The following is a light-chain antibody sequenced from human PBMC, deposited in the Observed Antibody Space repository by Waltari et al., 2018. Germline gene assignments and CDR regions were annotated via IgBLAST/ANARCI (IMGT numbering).Light chain of an antibody. CDR3: QQYHSTPYT. V-gene: IGKV4-1*01. J-gene: IGKJ2*01. CDR1: QNVLYAFNNKNF. CDR2: WAS. Sequence: DILLPQSPDSLAVSLGERATLNCKSSQNVLYAFNNKNFLSWYQQKPGQPPRLLIYWASTREAGVPDRFSGSGSGADFSLTISSLQTDDAAVYECQQYHSTPYTVGPGTKLEI.